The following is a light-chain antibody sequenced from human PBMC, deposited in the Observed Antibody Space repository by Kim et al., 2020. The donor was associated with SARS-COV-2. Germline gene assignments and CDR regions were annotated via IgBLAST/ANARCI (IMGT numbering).Light chain of an antibody. CDR3: QSYDSSLSGSGV. CDR1: GSNLGAGYG. V-gene: IGLV1-40*01. Sequence: QSVLTQPPSVSGAPGQGVTISCTGSGSNLGAGYGVHWYQQFPGTAPKLLIYANSNRPSGVPNRFSGSKSGTSASLAITGLQAEDEADYYCQSYDSSLSGSGVFGGGTQLTVL. CDR2: ANS. J-gene: IGLJ3*02.